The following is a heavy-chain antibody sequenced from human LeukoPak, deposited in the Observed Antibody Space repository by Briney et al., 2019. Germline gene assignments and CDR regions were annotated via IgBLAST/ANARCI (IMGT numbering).Heavy chain of an antibody. D-gene: IGHD2-15*01. V-gene: IGHV1-24*01. CDR2: FDPEDGET. J-gene: IGHJ4*02. Sequence: ASVKVSCKVSGYTLTELSMHWVRQAPGKGLEWMGGFDPEDGETIYAQKFQGRVTMTEDTSTDTAYMELSSLRSEDTAVYYCATGLERVVVAANPFDYWGQGTLVTVSS. CDR1: GYTLTELS. CDR3: ATGLERVVVAANPFDY.